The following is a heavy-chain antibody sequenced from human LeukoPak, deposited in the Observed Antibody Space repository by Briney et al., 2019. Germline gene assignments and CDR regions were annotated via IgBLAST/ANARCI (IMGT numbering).Heavy chain of an antibody. D-gene: IGHD3-10*02. CDR3: AELGITMIGGV. CDR2: ISSSSSYI. J-gene: IGHJ6*04. CDR1: GFTFSSYE. V-gene: IGHV3-21*01. Sequence: GGSLRLSCAASGFTFSSYEMNWVRQAPGKGLEWVSSISSSSSYIYYADSVKGRFTISRDNAKNSLYLQMNSLRAEGTAVYYCAELGITMIGGVWGKGTTVTISS.